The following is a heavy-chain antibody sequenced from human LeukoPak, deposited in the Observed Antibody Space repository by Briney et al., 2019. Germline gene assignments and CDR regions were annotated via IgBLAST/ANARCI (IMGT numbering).Heavy chain of an antibody. CDR3: ARVSSGWSGNNYYYGMDV. V-gene: IGHV4-59*01. CDR1: GGSISSYY. CDR2: IYYSGST. Sequence: SETLSLTCTVSGGSISSYYWSWIRQPPGKGLEWIGYIYYSGSTNYNPSLKSRVTISVDTFKNQFPLKLSSVTAADTAVYYCARVSSGWSGNNYYYGMDVWGQGTTVTVSS. D-gene: IGHD6-19*01. J-gene: IGHJ6*02.